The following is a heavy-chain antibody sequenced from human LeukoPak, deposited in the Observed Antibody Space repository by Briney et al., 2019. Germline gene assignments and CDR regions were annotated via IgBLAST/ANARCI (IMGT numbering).Heavy chain of an antibody. J-gene: IGHJ4*02. V-gene: IGHV3-30-3*01. CDR3: AREWNSRARFDY. D-gene: IGHD1/OR15-1a*01. Sequence: GRSLRLSCAASGFTFSSYAMHWVRQAPGKGLEWVAVISYDGSNRYYADSVKGRFTISRDNAKNSLYLQMNSLRAEDTAVYYCAREWNSRARFDYWGQGSLVTVSS. CDR2: ISYDGSNR. CDR1: GFTFSSYA.